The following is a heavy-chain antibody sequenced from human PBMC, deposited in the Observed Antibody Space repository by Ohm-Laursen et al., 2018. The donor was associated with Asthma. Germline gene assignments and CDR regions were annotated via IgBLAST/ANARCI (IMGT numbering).Heavy chain of an antibody. Sequence: ASVKVSCKSLGGPFSTSVFGWVRQAPGQGLEWLGGLNSVFGTSTYAQKFHDRFTITADEYTSTVNMTLSSLTSEDTAVYYCARKAGSCIVSTCYSLDFWGQGTLITVSS. J-gene: IGHJ4*02. D-gene: IGHD2-15*01. CDR2: LNSVFGTS. CDR1: GGPFSTSV. CDR3: ARKAGSCIVSTCYSLDF. V-gene: IGHV1-69*13.